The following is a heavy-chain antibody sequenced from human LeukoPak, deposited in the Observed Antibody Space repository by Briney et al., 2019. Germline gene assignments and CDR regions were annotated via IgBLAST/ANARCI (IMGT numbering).Heavy chain of an antibody. D-gene: IGHD2-2*01. Sequence: GGSLRLSCAASGFTFSSYSMNWVRQAPGKGLVWVSSISSSSSYIYYADSVKGRFTISRDNAKNSLYLQMNSLRAEDTAVYYCARFACSSTSCYYYYYYYYMDVWGKGTTVTVSS. V-gene: IGHV3-21*01. CDR2: ISSSSSYI. J-gene: IGHJ6*03. CDR3: ARFACSSTSCYYYYYYYYMDV. CDR1: GFTFSSYS.